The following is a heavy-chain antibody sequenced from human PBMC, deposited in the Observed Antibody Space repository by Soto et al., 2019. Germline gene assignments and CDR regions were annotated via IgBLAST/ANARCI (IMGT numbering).Heavy chain of an antibody. CDR1: GGTFSSYA. D-gene: IGHD3-10*01. Sequence: ASVKVSCKASGGTFSSYAISWVRQAPGQGLEWMGGIIPIFGTANYAQKFQGRVTITADESTSTAYMELSSLRSEDTAVYYCTFGDPASYYYGMDVWGQGTTVTVSS. V-gene: IGHV1-69*13. CDR2: IIPIFGTA. J-gene: IGHJ6*02. CDR3: TFGDPASYYYGMDV.